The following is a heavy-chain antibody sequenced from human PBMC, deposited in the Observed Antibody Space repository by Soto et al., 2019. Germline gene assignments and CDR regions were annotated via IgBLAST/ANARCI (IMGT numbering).Heavy chain of an antibody. Sequence: EVQLVESGGGLVKPGGSLRLSCAASGFTFSSYSMNWVRQAPGKGLEWVSSISSSSSYIYYADSVKGRFTISRDNAKNSLYLQMNRLRGEDTAVYYCARDSHIYNWIPRGSRFDPWCQVTLVTVSS. J-gene: IGHJ5*02. CDR2: ISSSSSYI. D-gene: IGHD1-20*01. CDR1: GFTFSSYS. V-gene: IGHV3-21*01. CDR3: ARDSHIYNWIPRGSRFDP.